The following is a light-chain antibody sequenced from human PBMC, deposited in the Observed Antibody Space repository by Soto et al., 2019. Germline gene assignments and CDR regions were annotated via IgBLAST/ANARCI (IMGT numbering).Light chain of an antibody. Sequence: QSVLTQPASVSGSPGQSIAISCTGTTSDVGGYDYVSWYQQHPGKAPKVIIYEVTNRPSGVSTRFSGSKSGNTASLTISGLQPDDEADYYCSSFTSSHTWVFGGGTKLTVL. J-gene: IGLJ3*02. CDR3: SSFTSSHTWV. CDR1: TSDVGGYDY. V-gene: IGLV2-14*01. CDR2: EVT.